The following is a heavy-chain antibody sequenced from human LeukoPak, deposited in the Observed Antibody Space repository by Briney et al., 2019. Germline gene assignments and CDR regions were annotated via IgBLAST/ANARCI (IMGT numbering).Heavy chain of an antibody. Sequence: GGSLRLSCAASGFTFSKARMSWVRQAPGKGPEWVGRIKSKTDGATAEYAASVKGRFTISRDDSKNTLYLQMNSLKSEDTAVYYCTTVDKSSWYYTNWFDSWGQGTLVTVSS. D-gene: IGHD6-13*01. CDR2: IKSKTDGATA. J-gene: IGHJ5*01. CDR1: GFTFSKAR. V-gene: IGHV3-15*01. CDR3: TTVDKSSWYYTNWFDS.